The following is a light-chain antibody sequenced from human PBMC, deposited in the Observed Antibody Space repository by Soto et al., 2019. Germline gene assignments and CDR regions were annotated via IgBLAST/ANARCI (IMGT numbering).Light chain of an antibody. CDR3: QQLHSYPST. Sequence: IQMTQSPSTLSASVGDRVTITCRASQTINSWLAWYQQKPGKAPKVLIFDASSLKTGVPSRFSGRGSGTEFTLTISNLQPDDFATYYCQQLHSYPSTFGHGTRLEIK. CDR1: QTINSW. CDR2: DAS. J-gene: IGKJ5*01. V-gene: IGKV1-5*01.